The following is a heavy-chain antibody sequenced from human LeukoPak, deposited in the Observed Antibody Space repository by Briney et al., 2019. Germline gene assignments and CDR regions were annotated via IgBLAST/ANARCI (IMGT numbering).Heavy chain of an antibody. CDR1: GYTFTSYY. J-gene: IGHJ4*02. D-gene: IGHD6-19*01. CDR2: INPNSGGT. Sequence: GASVKVSCKASGYTFTSYYMHWVRQAPGQGLEWMGWINPNSGGTNYAQKFQGRVTMTRNTSISTAYMELSRLRSDDTAVYYCARDRTPLHSSGWLTDYWGQGTLVTVSS. CDR3: ARDRTPLHSSGWLTDY. V-gene: IGHV1-2*02.